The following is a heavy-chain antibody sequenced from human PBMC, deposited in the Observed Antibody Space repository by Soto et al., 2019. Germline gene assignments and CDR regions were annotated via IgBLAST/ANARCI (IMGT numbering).Heavy chain of an antibody. Sequence: GGSLRLSCAASGFTFSSYDMHWVRQATGKGLEWVSAIGTAGDTYYPGSVKGRFTISRDNSKNSLYLQMNSLRAEDTALYYCARDRGIVVLSAAPYYSGMDVWGQGTTVTVSS. CDR1: GFTFSSYD. CDR2: IGTAGDT. J-gene: IGHJ6*02. D-gene: IGHD2-2*01. CDR3: ARDRGIVVLSAAPYYSGMDV. V-gene: IGHV3-13*01.